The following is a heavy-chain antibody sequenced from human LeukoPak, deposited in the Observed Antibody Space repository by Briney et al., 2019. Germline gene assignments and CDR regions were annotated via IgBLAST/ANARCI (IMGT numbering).Heavy chain of an antibody. CDR1: GYTFTGYY. Sequence: GGSVRVSCTASGYTFTGYYMHWVRQAPGEGLEGMGWINPNNGGTNYAQKFQGRVTMTRDTSISTAYMELSRLTSDDTAVYYCARGRGTTSSNFDYWGQGTLVTVSS. V-gene: IGHV1-2*02. CDR2: INPNNGGT. J-gene: IGHJ4*02. CDR3: ARGRGTTSSNFDY. D-gene: IGHD2-2*01.